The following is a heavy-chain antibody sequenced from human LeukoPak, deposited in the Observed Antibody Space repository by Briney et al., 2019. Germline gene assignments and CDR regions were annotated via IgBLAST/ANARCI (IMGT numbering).Heavy chain of an antibody. D-gene: IGHD6-19*01. CDR1: GYTFTSYG. CDR3: ARDRRAVAGSGFDY. CDR2: ISAYNGNT. Sequence: ASVKVSCKASGYTFTSYGISWVRQAPGQGLERMGWISAYNGNTNYAQKLQGRVTMTTDTSTSTAYMELRSLRSDDTAVYYCARDRRAVAGSGFDYWGQGTLVTVSS. J-gene: IGHJ4*02. V-gene: IGHV1-18*01.